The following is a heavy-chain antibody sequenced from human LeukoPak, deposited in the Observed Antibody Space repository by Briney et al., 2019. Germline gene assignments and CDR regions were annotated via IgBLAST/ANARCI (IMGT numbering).Heavy chain of an antibody. D-gene: IGHD3-22*01. V-gene: IGHV3-9*01. CDR3: ARAPTYYYDTSGSSLTLDWYFDL. CDR1: GFTFEDYA. CDR2: INWNSATR. Sequence: GGSLRLSCAASGFTFEDYALHWVRQAPGKRLEWISGINWNSATREYADSVKGRFIISRDNAKNSLYLQMNSLRAEDTAVYYCARAPTYYYDTSGSSLTLDWYFDLWGRGTLVTVSS. J-gene: IGHJ2*01.